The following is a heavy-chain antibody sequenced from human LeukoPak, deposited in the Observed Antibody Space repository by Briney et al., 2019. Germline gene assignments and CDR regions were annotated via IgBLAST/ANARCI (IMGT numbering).Heavy chain of an antibody. D-gene: IGHD3-3*01. CDR3: ARTYYDFWSGHHADAFDI. V-gene: IGHV4-30-4*01. CDR2: IYYSGST. J-gene: IGHJ3*02. CDR1: GGSISSGDYY. Sequence: SETLSLTCTVSGGSISSGDYYWSWIRQPPGKGLEWIGYIYYSGSTYYNPSLKSRVTISVDTSKNQFSLKLSSVTAADTAVYYCARTYYDFWSGHHADAFDIWGQGTMVTVSS.